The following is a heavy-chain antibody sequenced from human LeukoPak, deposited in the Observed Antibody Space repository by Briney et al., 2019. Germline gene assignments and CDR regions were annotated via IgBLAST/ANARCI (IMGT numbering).Heavy chain of an antibody. J-gene: IGHJ4*02. D-gene: IGHD1-26*01. CDR2: ISAGKGNT. CDR3: ARSPGILGTNYFDY. Sequence: GGSLRLSCAASAFTLSTYAMSWVRQAPGKGLEWVSGISAGKGNTYYADSVKGRFTISGDNSKNTLYLQMNSLRAEDTSVYYCARSPGILGTNYFDYWGQGTLVTVSS. CDR1: AFTLSTYA. V-gene: IGHV3-23*01.